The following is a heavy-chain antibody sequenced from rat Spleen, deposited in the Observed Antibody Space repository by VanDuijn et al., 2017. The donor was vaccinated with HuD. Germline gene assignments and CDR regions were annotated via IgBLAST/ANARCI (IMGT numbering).Heavy chain of an antibody. CDR1: GYSITSNY. CDR3: ERYEDYGGWYFDF. D-gene: IGHD1-1*01. Sequence: EVQLQESGPGLVKPSQSLSLTCSVTGYSITSNYWGWIRKFPGNKMEWIGHISYSGGTSYNPSLKSRISITRDTSKNRFFLQFNCVTTEDTDTYYCERYEDYGGWYFDFGGPGTMVTVSS. CDR2: ISYSGGT. V-gene: IGHV3-1*01. J-gene: IGHJ1*01.